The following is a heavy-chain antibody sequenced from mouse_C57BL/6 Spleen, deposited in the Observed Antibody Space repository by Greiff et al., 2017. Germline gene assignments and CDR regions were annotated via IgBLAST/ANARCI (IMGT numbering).Heavy chain of an antibody. Sequence: QVQLQQPGAELVKPGASVKMSCKASGYTFTGYWITWVKQRPGQGLEWIGDIYPVSGSTNYNEKFKSKATLTVDTSSSTAYMQLSSLASEDSAVFDCARDWDRENYWGQGTTLTVSS. V-gene: IGHV1-55*01. CDR3: ARDWDRENY. CDR2: IYPVSGST. J-gene: IGHJ2*01. CDR1: GYTFTGYW. D-gene: IGHD4-1*01.